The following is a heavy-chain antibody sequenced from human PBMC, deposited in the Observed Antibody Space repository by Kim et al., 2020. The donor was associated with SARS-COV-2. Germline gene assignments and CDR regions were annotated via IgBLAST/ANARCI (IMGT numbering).Heavy chain of an antibody. CDR2: MSYDGYNK. V-gene: IGHV3-30*18. CDR1: GFTISTYD. CDR3: AKSPGNYFDY. D-gene: IGHD3-10*01. J-gene: IGHJ4*02. Sequence: GGSLRLSCAASGFTISTYDMHWVRQAPGKGLEWVAVMSYDGYNKYFADSVKGRFTVSRDNSKNTLYLQMNSLRGEDTALYYCAKSPGNYFDYWGQGTLVT.